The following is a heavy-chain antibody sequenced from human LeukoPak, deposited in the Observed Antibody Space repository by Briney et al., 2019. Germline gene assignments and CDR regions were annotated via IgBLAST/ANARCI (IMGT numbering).Heavy chain of an antibody. CDR2: IYPGDSDT. V-gene: IGHV5-51*01. J-gene: IGHJ4*02. D-gene: IGHD2-2*01. CDR1: GYTFTTSW. Sequence: GEPLNISCKASGYTFTTSWIVWVRQMPGQGLEWMGIIYPGDSDTRYSPSFQGQVSISADKSISTAYLQWSSLKASDTAMYYCARQGTSFDYWGQGTLVTVSS. CDR3: ARQGTSFDY.